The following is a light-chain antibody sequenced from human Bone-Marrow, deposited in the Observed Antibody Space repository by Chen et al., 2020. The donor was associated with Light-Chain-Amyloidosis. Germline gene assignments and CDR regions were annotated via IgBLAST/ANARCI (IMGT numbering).Light chain of an antibody. CDR2: QVS. V-gene: IGKV2-30*02. CDR3: MQGTHWPPFT. Sequence: DVVMTQSPLSLPGTLGQPASISCRSSQSLVHSNGNTYLNWFQQRPGQSPRRLIYQVSNRDSGVPDRFSGSGSGTDFTLKISKVEAEDVGVYYCMQGTHWPPFTFGPGTKVDIK. CDR1: QSLVHSNGNTY. J-gene: IGKJ3*01.